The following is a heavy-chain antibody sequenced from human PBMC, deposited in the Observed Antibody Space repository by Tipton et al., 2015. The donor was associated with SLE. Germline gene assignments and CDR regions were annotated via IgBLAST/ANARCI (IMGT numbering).Heavy chain of an antibody. CDR2: IYYSGST. J-gene: IGHJ3*02. V-gene: IGHV4-59*01. CDR3: ARAEGSWDAFDI. D-gene: IGHD2-15*01. Sequence: TLSLTCTVSGGSISSYYWSWIRQPPGRGLEWIGYIYYSGSTNYNPSLKSRVTISVDTSKNQFSLKLSSVTAADTGVYYCARAEGSWDAFDIWGQGTMVTVSS. CDR1: GGSISSYY.